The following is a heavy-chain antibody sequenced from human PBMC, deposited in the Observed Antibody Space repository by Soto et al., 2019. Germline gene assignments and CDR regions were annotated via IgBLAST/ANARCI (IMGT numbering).Heavy chain of an antibody. V-gene: IGHV5-10-1*03. CDR1: GYKFTTFW. J-gene: IGHJ3*01. D-gene: IGHD2-15*01. CDR3: ARPASGGSRDAFDV. CDR2: IDPTDSFT. Sequence: EVQLEQSAAEVKKPGEPLKISCKASGYKFTTFWLNWVRQTPGKGLKWLGRIDPTDSFTNYSPPFEGHVTISVDRSISTAYLQWNSLQASDTAIYYCARPASGGSRDAFDVWGQGTTVTVSS.